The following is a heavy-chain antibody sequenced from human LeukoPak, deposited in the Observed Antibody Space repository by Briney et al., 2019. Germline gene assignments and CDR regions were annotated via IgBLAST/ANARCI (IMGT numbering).Heavy chain of an antibody. D-gene: IGHD3-22*01. CDR3: ARERLDSSGYYWSLVPYYYYGMNV. Sequence: PGGSLRLSCAASGFTFDDYGMSWVRQAPGKGLEWVSGINWNGGSTGYADSVKGRFTISRDNAKNSLYLQMNSLRAEDTALYYCARERLDSSGYYWSLVPYYYYGMNVWGQGTTVTVSS. J-gene: IGHJ6*02. CDR2: INWNGGST. CDR1: GFTFDDYG. V-gene: IGHV3-20*04.